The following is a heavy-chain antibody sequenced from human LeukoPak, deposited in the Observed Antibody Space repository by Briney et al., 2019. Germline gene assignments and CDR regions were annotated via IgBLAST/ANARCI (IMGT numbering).Heavy chain of an antibody. CDR1: GFTFSSYW. CDR3: ARSHSSSWFSFDY. V-gene: IGHV3-74*01. Sequence: PGGSLRLSCAASGFTFSSYWMHWVRQAPGKGLVWVSRINTDGSSTSYADSVKGRSTISRDNAKNTLYLQMNSLRAEDTAVYYCARSHSSSWFSFDYWGQGTLVTVSS. J-gene: IGHJ4*02. D-gene: IGHD6-6*01. CDR2: INTDGSST.